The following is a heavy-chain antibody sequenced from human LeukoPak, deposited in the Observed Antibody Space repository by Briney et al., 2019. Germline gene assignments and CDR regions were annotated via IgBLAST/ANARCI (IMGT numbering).Heavy chain of an antibody. J-gene: IGHJ6*03. CDR3: ARDYGDYEPGRHHYYYYYMDV. V-gene: IGHV3-7*01. CDR2: IKKDGSEK. D-gene: IGHD4-17*01. Sequence: GGSLRLSCAASGFTFSSHWMSWVRQAPGKGLEWVANIKKDGSEKYYVDAVKGRFTISRDNAKKSLFLQMNSLRAEDTAVYYCARDYGDYEPGRHHYYYYYMDVWGKGTTVTVSS. CDR1: GFTFSSHW.